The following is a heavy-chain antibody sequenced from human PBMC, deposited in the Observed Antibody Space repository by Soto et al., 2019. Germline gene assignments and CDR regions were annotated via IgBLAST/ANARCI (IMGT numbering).Heavy chain of an antibody. CDR2: TYYSGST. Sequence: PSETLSLTCTVSGGSISSGGYYWSWIRQHPGKGLEWIGYTYYSGSTYYNPSLKSRVTISVDTSKNQFSLKLSSVTAADTAVYYCARETCSSTSCYRRAYYYYGMDVWGQGTTVTVSS. J-gene: IGHJ6*02. V-gene: IGHV4-31*03. CDR3: ARETCSSTSCYRRAYYYYGMDV. D-gene: IGHD2-2*02. CDR1: GGSISSGGYY.